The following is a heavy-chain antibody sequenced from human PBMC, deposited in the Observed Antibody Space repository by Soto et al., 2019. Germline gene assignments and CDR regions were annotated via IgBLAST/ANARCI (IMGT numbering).Heavy chain of an antibody. CDR1: GGSISSGGYY. CDR2: IYYSGST. D-gene: IGHD6-13*01. CDR3: AMFSIAAAGTYGETGHNWFDP. Sequence: SETLSLTCTVSGGSISSGGYYWSWIRQHPGKGLEWIGYIYYSGSTYYNPSLKNRVTISVDTSKNQFSLKLSSVTAADTAVYYCAMFSIAAAGTYGETGHNWFDPWGQGTLVTVSS. J-gene: IGHJ5*02. V-gene: IGHV4-31*03.